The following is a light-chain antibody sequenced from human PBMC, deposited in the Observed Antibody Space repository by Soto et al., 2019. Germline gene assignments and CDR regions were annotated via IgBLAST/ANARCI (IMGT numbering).Light chain of an antibody. CDR1: SSDIGAYNY. Sequence: QSVLTQPPSASGSPGQSVTISCTGTSSDIGAYNYVSWYQQHPGKAPKLLIYEVSKRPSGVPDRFSGYKSGNTASLTVSGLQAEDEADYYCSSFASSPGWVFGGGTKLTVL. V-gene: IGLV2-8*01. CDR3: SSFASSPGWV. J-gene: IGLJ3*02. CDR2: EVS.